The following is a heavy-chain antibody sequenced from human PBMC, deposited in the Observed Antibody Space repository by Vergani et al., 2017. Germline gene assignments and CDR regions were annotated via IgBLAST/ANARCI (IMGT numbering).Heavy chain of an antibody. CDR3: TTGFPGSSWSTY. D-gene: IGHD6-13*01. CDR1: GFTFLDYG. CDR2: VRNKEEGGTP. Sequence: VQLVESGGGLEKPGRSLRLSCRASGFTFLDYGISWVPQAPGKGLEWVGFVRNKEEGGTPEHAASVKGRFTISRDDSKAIADLQMNSLKTEDTAVYYCTTGFPGSSWSTYWGQGTLVTVSS. V-gene: IGHV3-49*04. J-gene: IGHJ4*01.